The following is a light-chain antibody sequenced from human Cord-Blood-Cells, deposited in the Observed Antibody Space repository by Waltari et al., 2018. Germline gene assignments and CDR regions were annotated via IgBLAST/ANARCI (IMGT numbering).Light chain of an antibody. CDR2: AAS. V-gene: IGKV1-39*01. CDR1: QGISSY. Sequence: DIQMTQSPSSLSASVGDRVTITCRASQGISSYLNWYQQKPGKAPKLLIYAASSLQSGVPSRFSGSGSGKEFTLNISSLQPEGFATYYCQPSYSTPFTFGPGTKVDIK. J-gene: IGKJ3*01. CDR3: QPSYSTPFT.